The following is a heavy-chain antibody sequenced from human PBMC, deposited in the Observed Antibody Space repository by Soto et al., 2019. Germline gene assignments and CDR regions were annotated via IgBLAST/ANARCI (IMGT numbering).Heavy chain of an antibody. CDR1: NGSLSNSY. CDR2: SYPSGIT. V-gene: IGHV4-4*07. Sequence: QVQLQASGPGLVKPSETLSLSCTVSNGSLSNSYWNWIRQPAVKGLEWIGRSYPSGITTYNPSPMSRVTMSVDTSQNQFSLKLNSVTAADTAVYYCARSSHKESWFDPWGQGTLVTVSP. CDR3: ARSSHKESWFDP. D-gene: IGHD6-13*01. J-gene: IGHJ5*02.